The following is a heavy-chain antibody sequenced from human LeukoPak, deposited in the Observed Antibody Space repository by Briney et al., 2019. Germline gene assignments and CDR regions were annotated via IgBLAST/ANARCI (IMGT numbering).Heavy chain of an antibody. J-gene: IGHJ4*02. CDR1: GFTFSSYA. CDR2: ISGSGGST. Sequence: GGSLRLPCAASGFTFSSYAMSWVRQAPGKGLEWVSAISGSGGSTYYADSVKGRFTISRDNSKNTLYLQMNSLRAEDTAVYYCAKDSSSWYKGNYFDYWGQGTLVTVSS. CDR3: AKDSSSWYKGNYFDY. D-gene: IGHD6-13*01. V-gene: IGHV3-23*01.